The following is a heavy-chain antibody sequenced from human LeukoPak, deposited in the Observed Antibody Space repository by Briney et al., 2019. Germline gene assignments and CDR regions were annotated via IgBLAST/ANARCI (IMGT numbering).Heavy chain of an antibody. J-gene: IGHJ4*02. CDR1: AFTISSYS. D-gene: IGHD6-13*01. Sequence: AGTLSLYCAAYAFTISSYSMNWVRQAQGKGLEWDSSISISTRYIYYAASVKGRFTISRDNAKNSLYLQMNSLRAEDTAVYYCARDQIAAAGTLSDYWGQGTLVTVSS. CDR3: ARDQIAAAGTLSDY. V-gene: IGHV3-21*01. CDR2: ISISTRYI.